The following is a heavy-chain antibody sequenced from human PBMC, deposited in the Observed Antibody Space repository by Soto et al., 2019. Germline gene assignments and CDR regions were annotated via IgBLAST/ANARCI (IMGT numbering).Heavy chain of an antibody. CDR3: AGDIGSWPQYYVDY. CDR2: INPNSGGT. J-gene: IGHJ4*02. V-gene: IGHV1-2*02. Sequence: QVQLVQSGAEVKKPGASVKVSCKASGYTFTGYYMHWVRQAPGQGLEWMGWINPNSGGTKYAKKDQGGVTMTSATSISAAYMELRRLRADDTAVYFCAGDIGSWPQYYVDYWGQGTLVTVSS. CDR1: GYTFTGYY. D-gene: IGHD1-26*01.